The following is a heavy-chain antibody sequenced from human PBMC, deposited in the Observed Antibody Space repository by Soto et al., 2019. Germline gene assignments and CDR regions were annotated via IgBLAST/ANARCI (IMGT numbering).Heavy chain of an antibody. CDR2: IIPIFGTA. CDR3: ARGKETYYDSSGYYFRDNWFDP. D-gene: IGHD3-22*01. Sequence: QVQLVQSGAEVKKPGSSVKVSCKASGGTFSSYAISWVRQAPGQGLEWMGGIIPIFGTANYAQKFQGRVTITADESTSTDYMELSSLRSEDTAVYYCARGKETYYDSSGYYFRDNWFDPWGQGTLVTVSS. J-gene: IGHJ5*02. CDR1: GGTFSSYA. V-gene: IGHV1-69*12.